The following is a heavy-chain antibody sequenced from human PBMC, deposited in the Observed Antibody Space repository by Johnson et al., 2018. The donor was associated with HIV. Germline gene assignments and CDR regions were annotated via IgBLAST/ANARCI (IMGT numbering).Heavy chain of an antibody. V-gene: IGHV3-30*04. CDR1: GFTFSSYA. D-gene: IGHD3-10*01. CDR2: ISYDGSNK. J-gene: IGHJ3*02. CDR3: ARESPSGGGNDAFDI. Sequence: QVQLVESGGGVVQPGTSLRLSCAASGFTFSSYAIHWVRQAPGKGLEWVAVISYDGSNKYYADSVKGRFTSSRDNSKNTLYLQMNSLRAEDTAGYYCARESPSGGGNDAFDIWGQGTMVTVSS.